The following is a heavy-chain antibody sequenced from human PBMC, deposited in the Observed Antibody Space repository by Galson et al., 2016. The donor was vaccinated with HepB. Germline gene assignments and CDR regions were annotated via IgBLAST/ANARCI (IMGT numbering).Heavy chain of an antibody. CDR3: AKVPGGDWEFDS. Sequence: ALRLSCAASGVTFSSNWMGRVRQSPGKGLEGVGNKKPDGSGNYYADSVKGRFTISRDNARNSLYLQMSSLRAEDTAIYYCAKVPGGDWEFDSWGQGTLVTVSS. CDR2: KKPDGSGN. V-gene: IGHV3-7*03. D-gene: IGHD2-21*02. J-gene: IGHJ4*02. CDR1: GVTFSSNW.